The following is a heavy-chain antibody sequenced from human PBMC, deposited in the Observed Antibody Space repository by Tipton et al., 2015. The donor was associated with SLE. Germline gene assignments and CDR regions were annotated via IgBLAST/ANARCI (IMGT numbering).Heavy chain of an antibody. D-gene: IGHD5-12*01. Sequence: TLSLTCIVSGDSISNSDHYWGWIRQPPGLGLEWIGIYYSGTTYYNPSLKSRVTISADTSKNQFSLKLNSVTAADTAVYYCARGYVLDYWGQGTLVTVSS. CDR3: ARGYVLDY. V-gene: IGHV4-39*01. J-gene: IGHJ4*02. CDR2: YYSGTT. CDR1: GDSISNSDHY.